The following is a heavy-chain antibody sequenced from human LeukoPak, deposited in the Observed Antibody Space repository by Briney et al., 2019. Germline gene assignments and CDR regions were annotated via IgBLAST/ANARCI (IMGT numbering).Heavy chain of an antibody. J-gene: IGHJ4*02. CDR2: ISSSSSYI. CDR3: ARDSTITY. D-gene: IGHD4-11*01. Sequence: GGSLRLSCAASGFTFSTYTMNWVRQAPGKGLEWVSSISSSSSYIYYADSVKGRFTIPRDNAKNSLYLQMNSLRAEDTAVYYCARDSTITYWGQGTLVTVSS. V-gene: IGHV3-21*01. CDR1: GFTFSTYT.